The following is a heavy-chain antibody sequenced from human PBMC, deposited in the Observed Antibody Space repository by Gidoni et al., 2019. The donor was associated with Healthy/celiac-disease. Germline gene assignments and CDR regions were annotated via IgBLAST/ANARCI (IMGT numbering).Heavy chain of an antibody. CDR3: AKDRAYSYGFNH. D-gene: IGHD5-18*01. Sequence: EVQLFESGGGLVQPGGSLRLSCAAYGFTFSSYAMSWVRQAPGKGLEWVSAISGSGGSTYYADPVKGRFTISRDNSKNTLYLQMNSLRAEDTAVYYCAKDRAYSYGFNHWGQGTLVTVSS. CDR1: GFTFSSYA. J-gene: IGHJ4*02. V-gene: IGHV3-23*01. CDR2: ISGSGGST.